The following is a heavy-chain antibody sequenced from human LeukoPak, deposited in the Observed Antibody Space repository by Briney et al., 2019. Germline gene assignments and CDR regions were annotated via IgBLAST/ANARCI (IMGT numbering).Heavy chain of an antibody. J-gene: IGHJ4*02. Sequence: PGGSLRLSCAASGFTFSRYAMSWVRQAPGKGLEWVSAIGGRGNATYYADSAKGRFTISRDNSKNTLYLQMNSLRAEDTAVYYCVKDPPITMVRGVIIDFDYWGQGTLVTVSS. CDR1: GFTFSRYA. CDR2: IGGRGNAT. V-gene: IGHV3-23*01. CDR3: VKDPPITMVRGVIIDFDY. D-gene: IGHD3-10*01.